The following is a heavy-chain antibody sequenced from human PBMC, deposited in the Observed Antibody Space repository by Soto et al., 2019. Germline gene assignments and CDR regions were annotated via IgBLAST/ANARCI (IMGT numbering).Heavy chain of an antibody. V-gene: IGHV1-2*04. CDR2: ITPNGGGT. Sequence: ASVKVSCKASGYIFPDYYVNWVRQAPGEGLAWMGRITPNGGGTNYAQKFEGWVTMTTDTSISTAYMELSRLNFDDTAVYYCARGEQLVHFDSWGQGTLVTVSS. J-gene: IGHJ4*01. CDR1: GYIFPDYY. CDR3: ARGEQLVHFDS. D-gene: IGHD6-6*01.